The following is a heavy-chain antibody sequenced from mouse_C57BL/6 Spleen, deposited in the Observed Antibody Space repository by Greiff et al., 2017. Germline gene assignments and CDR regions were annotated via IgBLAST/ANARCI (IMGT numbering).Heavy chain of an antibody. D-gene: IGHD2-3*01. CDR3: AREPDDGYSWFAY. CDR2: IYPGDGDT. CDR1: GYAFSSSW. V-gene: IGHV1-82*01. Sequence: VHLVESGPELVKPGASVKISCKASGYAFSSSWMNWVKQRPGKGLEWIGRIYPGDGDTNYNGKFKGKATLTADKSSSTAYMQLSSLTSEDSAVYFCAREPDDGYSWFAYWGQGTLVTVSA. J-gene: IGHJ3*01.